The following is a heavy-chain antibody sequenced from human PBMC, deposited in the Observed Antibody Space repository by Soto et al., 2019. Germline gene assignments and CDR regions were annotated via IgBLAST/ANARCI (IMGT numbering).Heavy chain of an antibody. V-gene: IGHV3-11*06. Sequence: QVQVVESGGGLVKPGGSLRLSCGASGFTFSDYYMSWIRQAPGKGLEGVSFISGSSDSPKYADSVKGRFTISSDSPKNSLYLQLNGLRAEDRAVYYCARGGVKGTTSRGQVYNWGQGTLVTVSS. CDR1: GFTFSDYY. J-gene: IGHJ4*02. CDR2: ISGSSDSP. D-gene: IGHD3-16*01. CDR3: ARGGVKGTTSRGQVYN.